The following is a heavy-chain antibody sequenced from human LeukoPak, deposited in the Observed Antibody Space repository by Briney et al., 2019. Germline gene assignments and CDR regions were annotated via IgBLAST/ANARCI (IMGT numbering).Heavy chain of an antibody. J-gene: IGHJ4*02. CDR1: GYTFTTYG. CDR2: INPYNCNT. CDR3: ARELYGRFEH. D-gene: IGHD2-2*02. Sequence: GASVKVSCTAAGYTFTTYGISWVRQAPGQELECMGWINPYNCNTNYAQKLQGRVTMTTDTFTSTAYMELRSLRSDDTAVYYCARELYGRFEHWGQGTLVTLST. V-gene: IGHV1-18*01.